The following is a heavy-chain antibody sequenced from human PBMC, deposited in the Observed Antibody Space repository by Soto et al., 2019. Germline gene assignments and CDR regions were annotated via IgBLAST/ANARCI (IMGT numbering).Heavy chain of an antibody. J-gene: IGHJ5*02. V-gene: IGHV4-31*03. Sequence: QVQLQESGRGMVKPSQTLSLTCSVSGVSINSGGSAWSWIRQHPGRGLEWIGYLYYTGSTHYNPSLKSRVIISVDTSKNQFSLRLSSVTAADTAVYYCARDGPYGSGSYRTFDPWGQGTLVTVSS. D-gene: IGHD3-10*01. CDR1: GVSINSGGSA. CDR3: ARDGPYGSGSYRTFDP. CDR2: LYYTGST.